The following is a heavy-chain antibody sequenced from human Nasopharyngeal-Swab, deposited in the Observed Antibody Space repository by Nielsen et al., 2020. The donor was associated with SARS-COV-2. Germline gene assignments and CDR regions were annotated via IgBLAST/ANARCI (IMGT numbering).Heavy chain of an antibody. CDR1: GDSVSSNSAA. CDR3: ARVGPRHYDFWSGYSFDY. V-gene: IGHV6-1*01. J-gene: IGHJ4*02. CDR2: TYYRSKWYN. D-gene: IGHD3-3*01. Sequence: SQTLSLTCAISGDSVSSNSAAWNWIRQSPSRGLEWLGRTYYRSKWYNDYAGSVKSRITINPDTSKNQFSLQLNSVTPEDTAVYYCARVGPRHYDFWSGYSFDYWGQGTLVTVSS.